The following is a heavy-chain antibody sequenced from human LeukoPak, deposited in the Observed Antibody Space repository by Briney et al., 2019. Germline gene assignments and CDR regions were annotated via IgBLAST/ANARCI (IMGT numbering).Heavy chain of an antibody. CDR2: ISAYNGNT. V-gene: IGHV1-18*01. CDR3: ARDKLVSSGWYCNY. CDR1: GYTFTSYG. D-gene: IGHD6-19*01. Sequence: AASVKVSCKASGYTFTSYGISWVRQAPGQGLEWMGWISAYNGNTNYAQKLQGRVTMTTDTSTSTAYMELRGLRSDDTAVYYCARDKLVSSGWYCNYWGQGTLVTVSS. J-gene: IGHJ4*02.